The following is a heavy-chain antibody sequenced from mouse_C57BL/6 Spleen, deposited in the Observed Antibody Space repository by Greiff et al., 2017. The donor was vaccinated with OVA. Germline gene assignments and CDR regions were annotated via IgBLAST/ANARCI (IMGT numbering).Heavy chain of an antibody. CDR2: IDPETGGT. V-gene: IGHV1-15*01. Sequence: QVQLQQSGAELVRPGASVTLSCKASGYTFTDYEMHWVKQTPVHGLEWIGAIDPETGGTAYNQKFKGKAILTADKSSSTAYMELRSLTSEDSAVYYCTKGYGNYYGFDDWGQGTTRAVSS. CDR1: GYTFTDYE. J-gene: IGHJ2*01. CDR3: TKGYGNYYGFDD. D-gene: IGHD1-1*01.